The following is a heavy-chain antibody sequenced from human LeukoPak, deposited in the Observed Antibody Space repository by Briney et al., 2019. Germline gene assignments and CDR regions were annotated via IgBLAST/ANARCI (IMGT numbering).Heavy chain of an antibody. CDR3: ARNLGYCSSTSCPWDY. D-gene: IGHD2-2*01. Sequence: PGGSLRLSRAASGFTFSSYCMNWVRQAPGKGLEWVSSISSSSSYIYYADSVKGRFTISRDNAKNSLYLQMNSLRAEDTAVYYCARNLGYCSSTSCPWDYWGQGTLVTVSS. CDR1: GFTFSSYC. J-gene: IGHJ4*02. CDR2: ISSSSSYI. V-gene: IGHV3-21*01.